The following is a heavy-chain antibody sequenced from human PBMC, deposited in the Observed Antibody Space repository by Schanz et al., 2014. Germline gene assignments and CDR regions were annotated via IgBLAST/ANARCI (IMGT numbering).Heavy chain of an antibody. D-gene: IGHD3-10*01. V-gene: IGHV3-23*01. CDR1: GFTFSTSA. Sequence: EVQLLESGGGLVQPGGSLRLSCAASGFTFSTSAMSWVRQAPGKGLEWVSSFNDGGVNKYYADSVKGRFTISSDNSKSTLYLQMNSLRAEDTAVYYCAKGRFGELSAFDIWGQGTMVTVSS. CDR2: FNDGGVNK. J-gene: IGHJ3*02. CDR3: AKGRFGELSAFDI.